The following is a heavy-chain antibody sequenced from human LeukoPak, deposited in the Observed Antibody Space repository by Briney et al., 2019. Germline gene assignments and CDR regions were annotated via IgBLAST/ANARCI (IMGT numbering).Heavy chain of an antibody. V-gene: IGHV4-59*01. D-gene: IGHD5-18*01. J-gene: IGHJ4*02. CDR3: ARERGGSYSYGYFDY. CDR2: IYYSGST. CDR1: GGSISNYY. Sequence: PSETLSLTCTVSGGSISNYYWSWIRQPPGKGLEGLGYIYYSGSTNYNPSLKSRVTISVDTSKNEFSLKLSSVTAADTAVYYCARERGGSYSYGYFDYWGQGTLVTVSS.